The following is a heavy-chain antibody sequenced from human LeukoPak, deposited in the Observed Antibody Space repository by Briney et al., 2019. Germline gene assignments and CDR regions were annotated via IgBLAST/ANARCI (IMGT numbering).Heavy chain of an antibody. CDR2: IYYSGST. J-gene: IGHJ4*02. V-gene: IGHV4-61*05. D-gene: IGHD4-23*01. CDR3: ASFSDYGGNFFDY. CDR1: GGSISSSSYY. Sequence: SETLSLTCTVSGGSISSSSYYWGWIRQPPGKGLEWIGYIYYSGSTNYNPSLKSRVTISLDTSENQFSLKLSSVTAADTAVYYCASFSDYGGNFFDYWGQGTLVTVSS.